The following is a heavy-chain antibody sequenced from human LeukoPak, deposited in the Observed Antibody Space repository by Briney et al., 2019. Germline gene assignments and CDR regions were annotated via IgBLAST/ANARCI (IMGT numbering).Heavy chain of an antibody. Sequence: SGGSLRLSCAASEFTFSSYSMNWVRQAPGKGLEWVSYITNSGNSKSYADSVKGRFTISRDNAKNTLYLQMNSLRVEDTAVYFCARGSSARFIGPEYWGHGTLVTVSS. D-gene: IGHD1-26*01. V-gene: IGHV3-48*04. CDR1: EFTFSSYS. CDR2: ITNSGNSK. CDR3: ARGSSARFIGPEY. J-gene: IGHJ4*01.